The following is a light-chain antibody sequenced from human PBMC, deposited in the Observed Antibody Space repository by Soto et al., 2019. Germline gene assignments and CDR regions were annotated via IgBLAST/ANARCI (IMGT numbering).Light chain of an antibody. CDR1: SSDVGGYNY. J-gene: IGLJ3*02. CDR3: CSYAGSYTLWV. CDR2: DVS. Sequence: QSVLTQPRSVSGSPGQSVAISCTGTSSDVGGYNYVSWYQQDPGKAPKLIIYDVSKRPSGVPDRFSGSKSGNTASLTISGLQAEDEADYYCCSYAGSYTLWVFGGGTKLTVL. V-gene: IGLV2-11*01.